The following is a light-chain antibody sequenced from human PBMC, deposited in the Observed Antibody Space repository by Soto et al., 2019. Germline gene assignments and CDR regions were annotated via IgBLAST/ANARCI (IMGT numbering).Light chain of an antibody. J-gene: IGKJ2*01. V-gene: IGKV1-39*01. CDR1: QRISTS. Sequence: DIQMTQSPSSLSASVGDRVTITCRASQRISTSLNWYQQKPGKAPKVLIYTASSLQSGVPSRVSGSGSGTDFTLAVSSLQPEDLATYYGQQSDNTSMYTFGQGTKREL. CDR2: TAS. CDR3: QQSDNTSMYT.